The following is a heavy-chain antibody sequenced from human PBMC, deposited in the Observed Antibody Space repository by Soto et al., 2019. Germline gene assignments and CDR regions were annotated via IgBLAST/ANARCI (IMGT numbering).Heavy chain of an antibody. Sequence: ASVKVSCRASGYTFISYDINWVLQATGQGLEWMGWMNPNSGDTGYAQNFQGRVTMTRDTSISTAYMELSSLRSEDTAVYYCATSCSSTSCPELGAWGQGTLVTVSS. D-gene: IGHD2-2*01. V-gene: IGHV1-8*01. J-gene: IGHJ5*02. CDR2: MNPNSGDT. CDR1: GYTFISYD. CDR3: ATSCSSTSCPELGA.